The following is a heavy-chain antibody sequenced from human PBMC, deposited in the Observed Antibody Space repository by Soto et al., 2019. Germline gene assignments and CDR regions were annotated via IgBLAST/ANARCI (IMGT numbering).Heavy chain of an antibody. CDR2: IGDDGRG. Sequence: SETLSLTCTVSGGSISGSPYHWGWIRQPPGKALEWIGSIGDDGRGYYNPSLTGRATLFVDTSKNRFSLNLNSVTAADTAVYYCVISPTIVVDGPDYWYQGLLVTVSS. D-gene: IGHD3-22*01. CDR3: VISPTIVVDGPDY. J-gene: IGHJ4*02. CDR1: GGSISGSPYH. V-gene: IGHV4-39*02.